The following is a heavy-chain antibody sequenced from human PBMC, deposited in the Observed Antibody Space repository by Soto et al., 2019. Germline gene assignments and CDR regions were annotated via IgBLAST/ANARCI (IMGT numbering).Heavy chain of an antibody. J-gene: IGHJ4*02. CDR3: AKGSRVNPFDY. V-gene: IGHV3-23*01. CDR1: GFTFSSYA. CDR2: ISGSGGST. D-gene: IGHD2-21*01. Sequence: EVQLLESGGGLVQPGGSLRLSCAASGFTFSSYAMSWVRQAPGKGLEWVSAISGSGGSTYYADSVKGRSTISRDNSKNTRYLQPNGLRPENRAVYSWAKGSRVNPFDYWGQEPLVTVSS.